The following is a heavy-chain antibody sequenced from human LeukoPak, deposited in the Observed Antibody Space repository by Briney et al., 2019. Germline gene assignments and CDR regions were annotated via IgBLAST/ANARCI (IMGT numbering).Heavy chain of an antibody. CDR1: GFTFSSYS. J-gene: IGHJ4*02. D-gene: IGHD3-10*01. Sequence: GGSLRLSCAASGFTFSSYSMNWVRQAPGKGLEWVSSISSRSDYIYHADSVKGRLTISRDNAKNSLYLQMNSLTAEDTAVYYCARRNPYGSGSYDYWGQGTLVTVSS. V-gene: IGHV3-21*01. CDR3: ARRNPYGSGSYDY. CDR2: ISSRSDYI.